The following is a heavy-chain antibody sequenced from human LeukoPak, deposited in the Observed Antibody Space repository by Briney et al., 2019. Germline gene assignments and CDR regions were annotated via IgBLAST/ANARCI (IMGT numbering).Heavy chain of an antibody. CDR1: GYTFTSYG. CDR3: ARDGLPGFYYGSGSFLLH. J-gene: IGHJ4*02. D-gene: IGHD3-10*01. Sequence: ASVKVSCKASGYTFTSYGISWVRQAPGQGLEWMGWISAYNGNTNYAQKLQGRVTMTTDTSTSTAYMELRSLRSDDTAVYYCARDGLPGFYYGSGSFLLHWGQGTLVTVSS. V-gene: IGHV1-18*01. CDR2: ISAYNGNT.